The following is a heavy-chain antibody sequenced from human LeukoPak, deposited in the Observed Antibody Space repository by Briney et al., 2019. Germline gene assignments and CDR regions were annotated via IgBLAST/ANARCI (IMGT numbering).Heavy chain of an antibody. J-gene: IGHJ4*02. D-gene: IGHD3-10*01. CDR2: FDPEDGET. CDR3: VTVYGPMDYFDY. Sequence: ASVKVSCTVSGYTLTELSMHWVRQAPGKGLEWMGGFDPEDGETIYAQKFQGRVTMTEDTSTDTAYMELSSLRSEDTAVYYRVTVYGPMDYFDYWGQGTLVT. CDR1: GYTLTELS. V-gene: IGHV1-24*01.